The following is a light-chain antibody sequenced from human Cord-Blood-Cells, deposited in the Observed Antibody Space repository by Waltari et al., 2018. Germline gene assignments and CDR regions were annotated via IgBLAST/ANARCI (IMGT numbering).Light chain of an antibody. J-gene: IGKJ4*01. Sequence: IVMTHSPATLSVSPGERATLACRASQSVSSNLARYQQKPGQAPRRLIYGASTRANGIPARFTGSGYGTELTLTNRSLQSEDFAVYYCQRYNNWPPVTFGGGTKVEIK. CDR2: GAS. V-gene: IGKV3-15*01. CDR3: QRYNNWPPVT. CDR1: QSVSSN.